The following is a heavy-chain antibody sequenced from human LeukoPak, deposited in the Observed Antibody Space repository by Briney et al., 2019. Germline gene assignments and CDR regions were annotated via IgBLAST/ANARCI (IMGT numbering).Heavy chain of an antibody. J-gene: IGHJ6*04. CDR3: ARRTYGSGSDV. CDR2: MYYRGST. V-gene: IGHV4-38-2*02. Sequence: PSETLSLTCTVSGYSISSGYYWGWIRQPPGKGLEWIGSMYYRGSTYYNPSLKSRVTISVDKSKNQFSLKLSSVTAADTAVYYCARRTYGSGSDVWGKGTTVTVSS. CDR1: GYSISSGYY. D-gene: IGHD3-10*01.